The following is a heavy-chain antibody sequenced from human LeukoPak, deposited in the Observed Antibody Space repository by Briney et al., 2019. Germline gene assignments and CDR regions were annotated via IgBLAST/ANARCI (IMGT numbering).Heavy chain of an antibody. J-gene: IGHJ4*02. CDR1: GFTFSSYC. CDR3: VRGVPVTPGIDY. CDR2: ICTDETTI. V-gene: IGHV3-74*01. Sequence: GGSLRLSCAAPGFTFSSYCMHWVRHPPGKGLVWVSQICTDETTIRNADSVKGRFTISRDNAKNTLYLQMSSLRVEDTAVYYCVRGVPVTPGIDYWGQGTLVTVSS. D-gene: IGHD2-2*01.